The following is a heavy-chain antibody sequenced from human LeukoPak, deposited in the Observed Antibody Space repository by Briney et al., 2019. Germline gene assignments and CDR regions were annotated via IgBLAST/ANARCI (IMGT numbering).Heavy chain of an antibody. D-gene: IGHD1-26*01. J-gene: IGHJ4*02. CDR1: GFTFSSYE. Sequence: GGSLRLSCAASGFTFSSYEMNWVRQAPGKGLEWVSYISSSGSTIYYADPVKGRFTISRDNDKNSLYLQMNSLRAEDTAVYYCAREGGEWELLRTFDYWGQGTLVTVSS. V-gene: IGHV3-48*03. CDR3: AREGGEWELLRTFDY. CDR2: ISSSGSTI.